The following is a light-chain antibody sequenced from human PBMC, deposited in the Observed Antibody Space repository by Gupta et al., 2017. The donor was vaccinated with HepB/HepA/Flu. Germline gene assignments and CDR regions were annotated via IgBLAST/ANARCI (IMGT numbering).Light chain of an antibody. V-gene: IGKV3-20*01. CDR1: QSVSSSY. CDR2: GAS. J-gene: IGKJ3*01. Sequence: DIVLPQSPGTLSLSPGERATLSCRASQSVSSSYLAWYQQKPGQAPRLLIYGASSRASGIPDRFSGSGSGTDFTLTISRLEPEDFAVYYCQQDGSSSFTFGHGTXVDVK. CDR3: QQDGSSSFT.